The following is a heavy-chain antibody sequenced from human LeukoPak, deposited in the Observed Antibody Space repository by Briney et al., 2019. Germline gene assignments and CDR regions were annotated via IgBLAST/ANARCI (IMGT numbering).Heavy chain of an antibody. CDR3: TTDQRITVFGVVVNDHGAFDI. Sequence: GGSLRLSCASSGSTFGNVWMNWVRQAPGKGLEWVGRVKSMTDGGTTDYAAPVKGRFTISRDDSKNTLYLQMNSLKTEDTAMYYCTTDQRITVFGVVVNDHGAFDIWGQGTVVTVSS. V-gene: IGHV3-15*01. CDR1: GSTFGNVW. CDR2: VKSMTDGGTT. D-gene: IGHD3-3*01. J-gene: IGHJ3*02.